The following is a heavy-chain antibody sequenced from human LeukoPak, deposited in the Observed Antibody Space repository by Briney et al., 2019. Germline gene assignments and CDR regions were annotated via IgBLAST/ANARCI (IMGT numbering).Heavy chain of an antibody. V-gene: IGHV3-23*01. D-gene: IGHD2-2*01. J-gene: IGHJ6*02. CDR3: AKGLDIVVPYYAMDV. CDR1: GFTFDDYA. CDR2: ISGSGGST. Sequence: GGSLRLSCAASGFTFDDYAMHWVRQAPGKGLEWVSAISGSGGSTYYADSVKGRFTISRDNSKNTLYLQMNSLRAEDTAVYYCAKGLDIVVPYYAMDVWGQGTTVTVSS.